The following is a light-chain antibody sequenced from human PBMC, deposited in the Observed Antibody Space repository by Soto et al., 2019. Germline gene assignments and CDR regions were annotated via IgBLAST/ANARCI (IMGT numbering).Light chain of an antibody. CDR1: QSISTN. Sequence: EIVVTQSPATLSVSPGERATLSCTASQSISTNLAWYQQKPGRAPRLLIYGVSTRATGIPARFSGSGSGTDFTLTISSLQSEDFAFYHCQQYSNWPRTFGQGTKVDIK. J-gene: IGKJ1*01. CDR2: GVS. V-gene: IGKV3-15*01. CDR3: QQYSNWPRT.